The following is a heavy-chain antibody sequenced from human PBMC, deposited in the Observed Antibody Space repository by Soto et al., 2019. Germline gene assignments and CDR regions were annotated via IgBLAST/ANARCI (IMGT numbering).Heavy chain of an antibody. Sequence: PGGSLRLSCAASGFPFTKAWMTWFRQAPGKGLEWVGRIRSKTSSETREYAAPVKGRFTISRDDSKNMLYLEMNSLKIEDTGVYYCNTDGFNGIVGSWGQGTMVTVSS. CDR1: GFPFTKAW. V-gene: IGHV3-15*01. CDR2: IRSKTSSETR. CDR3: NTDGFNGIVGS. D-gene: IGHD3-22*01. J-gene: IGHJ3*01.